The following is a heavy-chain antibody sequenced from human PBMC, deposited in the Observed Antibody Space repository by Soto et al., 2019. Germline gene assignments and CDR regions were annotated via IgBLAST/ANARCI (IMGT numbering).Heavy chain of an antibody. J-gene: IGHJ6*04. V-gene: IGHV1-3*01. D-gene: IGHD2-2*01. Sequence: QVQLVQSGAEVKKPGASVKVSCKASGYTFTSYAMHWVRQAPGQRLEWMGWINAGNGNTKYSQKFQGRGTITRDTSASTAYMELSSLRSEDTAVYYCARGGNCSSTSCYGGMDVWGKGTTVTVSS. CDR1: GYTFTSYA. CDR2: INAGNGNT. CDR3: ARGGNCSSTSCYGGMDV.